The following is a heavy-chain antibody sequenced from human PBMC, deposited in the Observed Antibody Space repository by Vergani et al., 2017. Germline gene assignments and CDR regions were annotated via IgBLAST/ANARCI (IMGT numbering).Heavy chain of an antibody. V-gene: IGHV4-39*01. D-gene: IGHD2-15*01. J-gene: IGHJ4*02. CDR3: ASKRGACRAAYCHSYDF. Sequence: QVQLQESGPGLVQPSETLSLTCTVSGDSVISTDYHWGWIRQPPGKGLEWIGSMDYSGSTSYNPSLESRISISFETPKNQFSLRLTSVTAAVTAVYYCASKRGACRAAYCHSYDFWGPGTLVGVSS. CDR2: MDYSGST. CDR1: GDSVISTDYH.